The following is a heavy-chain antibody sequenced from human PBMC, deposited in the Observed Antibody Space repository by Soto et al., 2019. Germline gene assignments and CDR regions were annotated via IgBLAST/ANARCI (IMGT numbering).Heavy chain of an antibody. J-gene: IGHJ6*02. CDR3: ARVSYYGSGGYYNLYFYYGMDV. D-gene: IGHD3-10*01. V-gene: IGHV3-30*04. Sequence: SLGLSCAAPGFTFSNYVMHWVRQAPGKGLGWGAVVTYDGRNTYYAGCVKGRFTISRVNSKITMYLQMDSVRADDTAIYYCARVSYYGSGGYYNLYFYYGMDVWGQGSTVTVSS. CDR2: VTYDGRNT. CDR1: GFTFSNYV.